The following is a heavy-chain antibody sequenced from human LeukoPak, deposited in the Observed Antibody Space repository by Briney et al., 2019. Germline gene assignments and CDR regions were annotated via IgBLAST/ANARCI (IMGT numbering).Heavy chain of an antibody. J-gene: IGHJ6*03. D-gene: IGHD2-15*01. CDR2: IKQDGSEK. CDR3: AKNGDRGAYCTGGTCYPYFYYYMDV. Sequence: GGSLRLSCAASEFTFSSYWMSWVRQAPGKGLEWVANIKQDGSEKYYVDSVKGRFTISRDNSKNTLYLQMNSLRAEDTAIYYCAKNGDRGAYCTGGTCYPYFYYYMDVWGKGTTVTI. CDR1: EFTFSSYW. V-gene: IGHV3-7*03.